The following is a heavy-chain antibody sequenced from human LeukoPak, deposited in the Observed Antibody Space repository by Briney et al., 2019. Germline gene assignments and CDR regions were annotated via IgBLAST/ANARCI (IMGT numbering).Heavy chain of an antibody. CDR1: GFTFSSYS. D-gene: IGHD3-22*01. CDR3: ARDQYYYDSSGYYRPDAFDI. V-gene: IGHV3-21*01. CDR2: ISSSSSYI. J-gene: IGHJ3*02. Sequence: GGSLRLSCAASGFTFSSYSMNWVRQAPGKGLEWVSSISSSSSYIYYADSVKGRFTISRDNAKNSLYLQMNSLRAEDTAVYYCARDQYYYDSSGYYRPDAFDIWGQGTMVTVSS.